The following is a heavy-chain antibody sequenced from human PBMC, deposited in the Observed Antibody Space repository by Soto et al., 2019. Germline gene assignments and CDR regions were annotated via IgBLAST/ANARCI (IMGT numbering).Heavy chain of an antibody. Sequence: GASVKVSCKASGYTFTGHYIHWVRQAPEQGPEWMGEIGPESGATRYAQKFQGRVTMTRGMSITTVYMELNNLSPDDTAVYYCGRGRSGQIVVFYWGQGTPVTVS. CDR1: GYTFTGHY. J-gene: IGHJ4*02. V-gene: IGHV1-2*02. D-gene: IGHD1-26*01. CDR2: IGPESGAT. CDR3: GRGRSGQIVVFY.